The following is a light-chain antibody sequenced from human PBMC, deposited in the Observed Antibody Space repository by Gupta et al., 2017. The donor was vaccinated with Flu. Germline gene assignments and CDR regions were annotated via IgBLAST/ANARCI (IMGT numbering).Light chain of an antibody. J-gene: IGKJ3*01. CDR1: ETINSNF. CDR2: GAS. V-gene: IGKV3-20*01. Sequence: GTLSLSLGERATLSCRANETINSNFLAWYQQKRGQTPRLVIYGASSRATGIPDRFRGSGSGTDFALTISSLEPEDFAVYYCQQYGNSPFAFGPGTXVEMK. CDR3: QQYGNSPFA.